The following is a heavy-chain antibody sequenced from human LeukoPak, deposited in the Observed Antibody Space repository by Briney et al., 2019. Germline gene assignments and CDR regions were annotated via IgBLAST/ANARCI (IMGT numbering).Heavy chain of an antibody. CDR3: ARDLVMVNTPGDDFDY. D-gene: IGHD2-21*01. J-gene: IGHJ4*02. V-gene: IGHV3-74*01. CDR2: INEDGSFT. Sequence: GGSLRLSCAASGFSFSGYWMHWVRQAPGKGLVWVSRINEDGSFTSYADSVKGRFTVSRDNAKNTLYLQMNGLRAEDTAVYYCARDLVMVNTPGDDFDYWGRGTLVTVSS. CDR1: GFSFSGYW.